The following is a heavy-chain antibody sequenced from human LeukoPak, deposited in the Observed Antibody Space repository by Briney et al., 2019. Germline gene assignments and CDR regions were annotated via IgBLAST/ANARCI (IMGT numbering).Heavy chain of an antibody. Sequence: GGSLRLSCAASGFTFSSYYMSWVRQAPGKGLEWVSAIGGSGTGTYYADSVKGRFTISRDNSKNTLYLQMNSLRAEDTAVYYCVKDETGSSWYNWGQGTLVTVST. CDR3: VKDETGSSWYN. CDR2: IGGSGTGT. CDR1: GFTFSSYY. V-gene: IGHV3-23*01. D-gene: IGHD6-13*01. J-gene: IGHJ4*02.